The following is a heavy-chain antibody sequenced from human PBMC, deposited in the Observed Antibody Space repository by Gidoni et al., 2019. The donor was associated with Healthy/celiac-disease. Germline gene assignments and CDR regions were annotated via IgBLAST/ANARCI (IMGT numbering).Heavy chain of an antibody. J-gene: IGHJ4*02. CDR2: IIPSLGIE. Sequence: QVQLVHSWAAVKKPGSSVKVSCKASGGTFSSSTSSWVRQAPGQGLDWKGRIIPSLGIENYAQKFQGRVKITADKSTSTAYMELSSLRSEDTAVYYCARDLLGYCSGGSCSLGYWGQGTLVTVSS. CDR1: GGTFSSST. CDR3: ARDLLGYCSGGSCSLGY. V-gene: IGHV1-69*04. D-gene: IGHD2-15*01.